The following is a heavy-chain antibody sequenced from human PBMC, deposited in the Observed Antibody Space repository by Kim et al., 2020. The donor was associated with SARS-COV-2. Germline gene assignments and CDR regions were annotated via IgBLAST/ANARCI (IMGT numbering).Heavy chain of an antibody. D-gene: IGHD5-18*01. CDR2: IWYDGSNK. Sequence: GGSLRLSCAASGFTFSSYGMHWVRQAPGKGLEWVAVIWYDGSNKYYADSVKGRFTISRDNSKNTLYLQMNSLRAEDTAVYYCAKDWEYSYGGFDYWGQGTLVTVSS. CDR1: GFTFSSYG. CDR3: AKDWEYSYGGFDY. V-gene: IGHV3-33*06. J-gene: IGHJ4*02.